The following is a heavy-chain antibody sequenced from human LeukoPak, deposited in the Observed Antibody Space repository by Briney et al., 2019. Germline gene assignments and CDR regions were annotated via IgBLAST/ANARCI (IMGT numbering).Heavy chain of an antibody. CDR1: GFTFSTYN. J-gene: IGHJ4*02. D-gene: IGHD3-22*01. Sequence: GGSLRLSCAASGFTFSTYNMNWVRQAPGKGLEWVSYITSSSGTIHYADSVKGRFTISRDNAKNSLYLRMNSLRAEDTAVYYCARGGGYYYDSSGYHFDYWGQGTLVTVSS. CDR3: ARGGGYYYDSSGYHFDY. V-gene: IGHV3-48*04. CDR2: ITSSSGTI.